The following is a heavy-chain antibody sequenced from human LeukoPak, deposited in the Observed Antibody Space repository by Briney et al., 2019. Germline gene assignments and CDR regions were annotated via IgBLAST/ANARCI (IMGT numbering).Heavy chain of an antibody. V-gene: IGHV3-15*01. J-gene: IGHJ4*02. CDR2: IKSKTDGGTT. Sequence: GGSLRLSCAASGFTFSNAWMSWVRQAPGKGLEWVGRIKSKTDGGTTDYAAPVKGRFTISRDDSKITLYLQMNSLKTEDTAVYYCSTDLSEAYYYELSSIGYWGQGTLVTVSS. D-gene: IGHD3-22*01. CDR3: STDLSEAYYYELSSIGY. CDR1: GFTFSNAW.